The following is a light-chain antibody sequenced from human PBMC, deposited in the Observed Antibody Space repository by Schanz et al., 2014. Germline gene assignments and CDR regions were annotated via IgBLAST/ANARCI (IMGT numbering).Light chain of an antibody. V-gene: IGKV3-20*01. Sequence: EIVLTQSPGTLSLSPGDRATLSCRASQSVSSSYLAWYQQKPGQAPRLLICGASSRATGIPDRFSGSGSGTDFTLIISRLEPEDLAVYYCQQYGLSHTFGGGTKVEI. CDR1: QSVSSSY. J-gene: IGKJ4*01. CDR3: QQYGLSHT. CDR2: GAS.